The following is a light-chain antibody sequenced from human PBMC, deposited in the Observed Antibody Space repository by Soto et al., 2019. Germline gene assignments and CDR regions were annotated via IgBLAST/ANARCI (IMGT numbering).Light chain of an antibody. CDR3: QQSGLSGT. CDR1: QSVSRSN. J-gene: IGKJ1*01. Sequence: EIVLTQSPDTLSLSPGERDTVYCRASQSVSRSNLAWYQHKPGQAPRLLIYGASNRATGIPDRFSGSGSGTDFTLTISRLEPDDFAVYYCQQSGLSGTFCQGTKVDI. CDR2: GAS. V-gene: IGKV3-20*01.